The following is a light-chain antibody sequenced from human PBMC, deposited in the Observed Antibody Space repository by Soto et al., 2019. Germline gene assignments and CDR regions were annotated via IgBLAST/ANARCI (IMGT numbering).Light chain of an antibody. CDR2: GAS. Sequence: EIVLTQSPGTLSLSPGERATLSCRASQSVRSNFLAWYQQKPGQAPRLLIYGASTRATGIPDRFSGSGSGTDFTLTISRLEPEDFAVYYCQQYGSPPTYTFGQGTKLEI. CDR3: QQYGSPPTYT. J-gene: IGKJ2*01. V-gene: IGKV3-20*01. CDR1: QSVRSNF.